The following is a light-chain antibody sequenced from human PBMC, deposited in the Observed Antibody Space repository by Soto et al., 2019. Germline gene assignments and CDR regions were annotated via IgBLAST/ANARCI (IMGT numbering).Light chain of an antibody. CDR3: SSYTNTNTLV. J-gene: IGLJ2*01. V-gene: IGLV2-14*01. CDR1: TSDVGGYNH. CDR2: DVN. Sequence: QSALIQPASVSGSPGQSITISCTGTTSDVGGYNHVSWFQQHPGKVPKLMIYDVNNRPSGVSNRFSGSKSGNTASLTISVLQAEDEADYYCSSYTNTNTLVFGGGIKVTVL.